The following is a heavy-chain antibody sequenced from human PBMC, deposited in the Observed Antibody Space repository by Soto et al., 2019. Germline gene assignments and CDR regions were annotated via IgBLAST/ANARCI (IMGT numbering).Heavy chain of an antibody. V-gene: IGHV1-18*01. Sequence: ASVKVSCKASGYTFTSYGISWVRQAPGQGLEWMGWISAYNGNTNYAQKLQGRVTMTTDTSTSTAYMELRSLRSDDTAVYYCARDDFIMVRGDNDYWGQGTLVTVSS. D-gene: IGHD3-10*01. J-gene: IGHJ4*02. CDR2: ISAYNGNT. CDR3: ARDDFIMVRGDNDY. CDR1: GYTFTSYG.